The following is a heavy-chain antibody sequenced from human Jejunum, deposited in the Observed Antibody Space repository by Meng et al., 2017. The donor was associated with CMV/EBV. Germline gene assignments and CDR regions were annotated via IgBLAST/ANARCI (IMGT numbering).Heavy chain of an antibody. CDR1: VYTVTSYA. J-gene: IGHJ4*02. V-gene: IGHV1-18*01. Sequence: SVYTVTSYAVIWVRQSPGQGPEWIGWISSYNRHTKYAQKFQGRLTMTAETSTRTAYMELRSLTSDDTAVYYCARGAVYYGSGSPEAHWGQGTLVTVSS. D-gene: IGHD3-10*01. CDR2: ISSYNRHT. CDR3: ARGAVYYGSGSPEAH.